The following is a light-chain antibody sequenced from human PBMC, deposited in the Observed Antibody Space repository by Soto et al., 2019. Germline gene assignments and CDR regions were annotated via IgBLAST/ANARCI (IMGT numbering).Light chain of an antibody. CDR2: GAS. J-gene: IGKJ3*01. CDR1: QSVSSSY. V-gene: IGKV3-20*01. Sequence: ELVLTQSPGTLSLSPGERATLSCRASQSVSSSYLAWYQQKPGQAPSLLIYGASRMATGIPGRFGGSGSGTAFTLTISRLEPEDFAVYYCQQYGSSPFTFGPGTKVDIK. CDR3: QQYGSSPFT.